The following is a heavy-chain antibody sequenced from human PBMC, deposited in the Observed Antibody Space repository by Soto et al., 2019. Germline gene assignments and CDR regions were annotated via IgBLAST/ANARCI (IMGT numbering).Heavy chain of an antibody. D-gene: IGHD3-22*01. CDR2: IYYSGST. V-gene: IGHV4-39*01. CDR1: GGSISRSSYY. CDR3: ARHHYDPGLDYFDY. Sequence: QLQLQESGPGLVKPSETLSLTCSVSGGSISRSSYYWGWIRQPPGKGLEWIGSIYYSGSTYYNPSLKSRVTISVDTSKNQFSLKLSSVTAADTAVYYCARHHYDPGLDYFDYWGQGTLVPVSS. J-gene: IGHJ4*02.